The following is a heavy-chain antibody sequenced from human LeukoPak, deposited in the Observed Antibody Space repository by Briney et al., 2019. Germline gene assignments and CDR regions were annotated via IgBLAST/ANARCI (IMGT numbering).Heavy chain of an antibody. CDR2: INPNSGGT. J-gene: IGHJ4*02. D-gene: IGHD1-1*01. CDR1: GFTFTGYY. V-gene: IGHV1-2*02. CDR3: AKATGNLGN. Sequence: ASVKVSCKASGFTFTGYYMHWVRQAPGQGLEWMGWINPNSGGTNYAQKFQGRVTMTRDTSITTAYMELTSLRSDDTAVYYCAKATGNLGNWGQGTQVTVSS.